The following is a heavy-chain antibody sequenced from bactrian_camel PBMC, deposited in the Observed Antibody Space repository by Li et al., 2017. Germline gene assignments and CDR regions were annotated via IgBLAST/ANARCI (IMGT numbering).Heavy chain of an antibody. D-gene: IGHD7*01. CDR2: KNADGST. V-gene: IGHV3S55*01. CDR1: GFTFDGSD. J-gene: IGHJ6*01. Sequence: VQLVESGGGSVQAGGSLRLSCTASGFTFDGSDMGWYRQAPGNECELVSTKNADGSTYYADSVKGRFTISRDNANNTLYLQLNSLKPEDTALYYCAWSRSRWCVTWHQEHDIGYWGQGTQVTVS. CDR3: AWSRSRWCVTWHQEHDIGY.